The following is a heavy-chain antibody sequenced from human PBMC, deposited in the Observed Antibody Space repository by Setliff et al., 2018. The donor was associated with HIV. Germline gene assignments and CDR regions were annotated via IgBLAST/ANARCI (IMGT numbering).Heavy chain of an antibody. V-gene: IGHV4-59*12. CDR1: GDSLGSYY. CDR2: IYHSGSS. D-gene: IGHD6-13*01. J-gene: IGHJ4*02. CDR3: ARDVMRWLVMVPGATRGYFDA. Sequence: SETLSLTCSVSGDSLGSYYWSWIRQPPGKGLEWIGYIYHSGSSNSNPSLKSRVTISGDTSKNQFSLKLSSVNAADTAVYYCARDVMRWLVMVPGATRGYFDAWGQGALVTVSS.